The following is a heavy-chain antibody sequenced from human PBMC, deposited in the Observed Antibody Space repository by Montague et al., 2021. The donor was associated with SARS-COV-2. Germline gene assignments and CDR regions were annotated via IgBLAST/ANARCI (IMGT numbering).Heavy chain of an antibody. V-gene: IGHV4-59*01. CDR1: GDSIISFY. J-gene: IGHJ6*02. Sequence: SETLSLTCTVSGDSIISFYWTWVRQSPGKGLEWIGNVYYTGDTKYKPSLEGRVTISVDTSKSQFSLKLSPVTAADTAVYYCARDQANYGLDVWGQGTTVTVSS. CDR2: VYYTGDT. CDR3: ARDQANYGLDV.